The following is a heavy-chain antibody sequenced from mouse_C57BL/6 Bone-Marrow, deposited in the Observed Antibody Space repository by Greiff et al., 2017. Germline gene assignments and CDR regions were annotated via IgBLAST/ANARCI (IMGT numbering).Heavy chain of an antibody. CDR3: ARERVYYGYDGAMDY. Sequence: QVQLQQSGAELVRPGTSVKVSCKASGYAFTNYLIEWVKQRPGQGLEWIGVINPGSGGTNYNEKFKGKATLTADKSSSTAYMQLSSLTSEDSAVYFCARERVYYGYDGAMDYWGQGTSVTVSS. CDR2: INPGSGGT. D-gene: IGHD2-2*01. J-gene: IGHJ4*01. CDR1: GYAFTNYL. V-gene: IGHV1-54*01.